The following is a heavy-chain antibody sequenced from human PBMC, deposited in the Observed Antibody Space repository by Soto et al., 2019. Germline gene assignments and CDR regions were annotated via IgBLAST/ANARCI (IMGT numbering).Heavy chain of an antibody. J-gene: IGHJ3*02. CDR2: IYPGDSDT. CDR1: GYTFSSRW. Sequence: GESLKISCKGSGYTFSSRWIGWVRQMPGKGLEWMGIIYPGDSDTRYSPSFQGQVTMSADKSISTAYLQWSSLKASDTAMYYCARQKMITFGGVIVNPSHDTFDIWGQGTMVTVSS. D-gene: IGHD3-16*02. V-gene: IGHV5-51*01. CDR3: ARQKMITFGGVIVNPSHDTFDI.